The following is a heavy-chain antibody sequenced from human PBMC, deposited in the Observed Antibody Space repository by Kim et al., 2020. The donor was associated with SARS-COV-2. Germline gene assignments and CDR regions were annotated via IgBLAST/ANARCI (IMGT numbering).Heavy chain of an antibody. J-gene: IGHJ6*02. Sequence: KLQGRVTMTTDTSTSTAYMELRSLRSDDTAVYYCARDYDYGDYYYYGMDVWGQGTTVTVSS. D-gene: IGHD4-17*01. CDR3: ARDYDYGDYYYYGMDV. V-gene: IGHV1-18*01.